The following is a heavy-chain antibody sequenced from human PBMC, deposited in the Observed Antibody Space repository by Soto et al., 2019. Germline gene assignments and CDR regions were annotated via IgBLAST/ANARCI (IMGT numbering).Heavy chain of an antibody. Sequence: ASVKVSCKASGYIFTSYYIHWVRQAPGQGLEWMGIINPSGGSTSYAQKFQGRVTMTRDTSTSTVHMELSSLRSEDTAIYYCASLDTARIQIAGYWGQGIQVTVSS. CDR2: INPSGGST. CDR1: GYIFTSYY. J-gene: IGHJ4*02. D-gene: IGHD5-18*01. V-gene: IGHV1-46*01. CDR3: ASLDTARIQIAGY.